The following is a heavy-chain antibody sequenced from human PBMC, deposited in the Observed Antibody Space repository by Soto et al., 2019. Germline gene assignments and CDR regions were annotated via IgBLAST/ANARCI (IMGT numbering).Heavy chain of an antibody. J-gene: IGHJ5*02. CDR1: GFDFNNYW. V-gene: IGHV3-74*03. D-gene: IGHD4-17*01. Sequence: EVQLVQSGGGLVQPGGSLRLSCGASGFDFNNYWMHWVRQDPGKGLVWVSRINGDGSDIKYADSVKGRFTISRDNVKNTVYLQMNSLRAEDTAVYYCARDQTTGDWFDAWGQGTLVTVSS. CDR3: ARDQTTGDWFDA. CDR2: INGDGSDI.